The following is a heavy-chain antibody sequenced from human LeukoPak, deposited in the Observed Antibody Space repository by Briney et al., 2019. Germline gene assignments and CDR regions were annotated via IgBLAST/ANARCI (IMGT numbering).Heavy chain of an antibody. Sequence: KPSETLSLTCTVSGYSISSGYDWGWIRQPPGKGLEWIGSIYHSGRTSYTPSLKSRVSISVDTSKNQFSLRLSSVTAADTAVYFCARDRAAGAVDYWGQGTLVTVSS. J-gene: IGHJ4*02. CDR1: GYSISSGYD. D-gene: IGHD6-19*01. V-gene: IGHV4-38-2*02. CDR3: ARDRAAGAVDY. CDR2: IYHSGRT.